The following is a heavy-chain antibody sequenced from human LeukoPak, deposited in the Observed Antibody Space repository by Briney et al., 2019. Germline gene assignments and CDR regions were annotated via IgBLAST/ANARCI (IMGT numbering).Heavy chain of an antibody. J-gene: IGHJ5*02. CDR2: ISGSGGST. Sequence: GGSLRLSCAASGFTFSSYAMSWVRQAPGKGLEWVSAISGSGGSTYYADSVKGRFTISRDNSKNTLYLQMNSLRAEDTAVYYCARGSMIVVEAVNAKIDPWGQGTLVTVSS. CDR3: ARGSMIVVEAVNAKIDP. CDR1: GFTFSSYA. D-gene: IGHD3-22*01. V-gene: IGHV3-23*01.